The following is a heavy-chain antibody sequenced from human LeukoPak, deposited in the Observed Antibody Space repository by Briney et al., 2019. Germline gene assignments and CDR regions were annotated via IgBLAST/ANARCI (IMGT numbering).Heavy chain of an antibody. CDR2: ISGSGGST. CDR3: AKSGYNRFDY. D-gene: IGHD5-24*01. V-gene: IGHV3-23*01. Sequence: GGTLRLSCAASGFTFSSYGMSWVRQAPGKGLEWVSGISGSGGSTYYADSVKGRFTISRDNSKNTLYLQMNSLRAEDTAVYYCAKSGYNRFDYWGQGTLVTVSS. J-gene: IGHJ4*02. CDR1: GFTFSSYG.